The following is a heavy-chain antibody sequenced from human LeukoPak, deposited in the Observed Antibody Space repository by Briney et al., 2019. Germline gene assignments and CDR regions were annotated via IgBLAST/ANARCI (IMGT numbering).Heavy chain of an antibody. D-gene: IGHD1-26*01. CDR3: AREYVGADYFDY. V-gene: IGHV3-74*01. J-gene: IGHJ4*02. CDR1: GFTFSSYW. Sequence: PGGSLRLSCAASGFTFSSYWMHWVRQAPGKGLVWVSRINSDGSSTSYADSVKGRFTISRDNAKNTLYLQMNSLRAEDTAVYYCAREYVGADYFDYWGQGTLVTVSS. CDR2: INSDGSST.